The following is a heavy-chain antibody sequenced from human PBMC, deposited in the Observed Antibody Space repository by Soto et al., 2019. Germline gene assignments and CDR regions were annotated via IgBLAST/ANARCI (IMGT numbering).Heavy chain of an antibody. CDR1: GFTFSSYS. CDR3: ARALVPAARLVDY. CDR2: ISSSSSTI. V-gene: IGHV3-48*01. D-gene: IGHD2-2*01. J-gene: IGHJ4*02. Sequence: PGGSLRLSCAASGFTFSSYSMNWVRQAPGKGLEWVSYISSSSSTIYYADSVKGRFTISRDNAKNSLYLQMNSLRAEDTAVYYCARALVPAARLVDYWGQGTLVTVSS.